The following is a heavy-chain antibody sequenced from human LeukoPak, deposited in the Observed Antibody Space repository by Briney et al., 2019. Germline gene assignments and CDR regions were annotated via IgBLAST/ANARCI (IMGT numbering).Heavy chain of an antibody. J-gene: IGHJ4*02. D-gene: IGHD2-2*02. CDR2: INPNSGGT. Sequence: ASVKVSCKASGYTFTGYYMHWVRQAPGQGLEWMGWINPNSGGTNYAQKFQGRVTMTRDTSISAAYMELSRLRSDDTAVYYCARDRGYCSSTSCYTGIDYWGRGTLVTVSS. CDR3: ARDRGYCSSTSCYTGIDY. CDR1: GYTFTGYY. V-gene: IGHV1-2*02.